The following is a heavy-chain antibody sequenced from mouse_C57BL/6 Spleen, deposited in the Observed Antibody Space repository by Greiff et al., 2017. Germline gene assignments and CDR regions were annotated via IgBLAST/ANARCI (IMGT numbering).Heavy chain of an antibody. CDR3: ARSYYSNWDY. CDR1: GYAFSSYW. J-gene: IGHJ2*01. V-gene: IGHV1-80*01. CDR2: IYPGDGDT. D-gene: IGHD2-5*01. Sequence: QVQLKQSGAELVKPGASVKISCKASGYAFSSYWMNWVKQRPGKGLERIGQIYPGDGDTNYNGTFKGKATLTADKSSSTAYMQLSSLTSEDSAVYFCARSYYSNWDYWGQGTTLTVSS.